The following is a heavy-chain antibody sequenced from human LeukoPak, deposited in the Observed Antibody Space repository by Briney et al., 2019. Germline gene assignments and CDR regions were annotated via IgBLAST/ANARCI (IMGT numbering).Heavy chain of an antibody. Sequence: PSETLSLTCTVSGGSITSYYWSWIRQPAGKGLEWIGRIYSSGSTNYNPSLKSRVSISVDTSKNQFSLKLTSVTAADTAVYYCARDRELGYWGQGILVTVSP. CDR3: ARDRELGY. CDR2: IYSSGST. V-gene: IGHV4-4*07. D-gene: IGHD3-22*01. J-gene: IGHJ4*02. CDR1: GGSITSYY.